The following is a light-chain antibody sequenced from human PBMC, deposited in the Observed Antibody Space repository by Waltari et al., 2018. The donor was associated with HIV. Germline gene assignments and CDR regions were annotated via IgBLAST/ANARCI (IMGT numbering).Light chain of an antibody. J-gene: IGKJ1*01. V-gene: IGKV4-1*01. CDR1: LSVFDRSNNKNF. CDR2: WAS. Sequence: DIVMTQSPDVVTVSLGERATITFNCSLSVFDRSNNKNFLAWYHQKVGQPPRLLIHWASTRESGVTDRFSGGGSGTHFTLSIDGLQPEDAANYFCLQLSGLPRTFGQGT. CDR3: LQLSGLPRT.